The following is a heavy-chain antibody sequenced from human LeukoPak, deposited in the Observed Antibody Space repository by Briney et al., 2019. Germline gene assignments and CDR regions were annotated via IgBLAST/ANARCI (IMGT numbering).Heavy chain of an antibody. CDR3: ARITSIVVVITDAFDI. D-gene: IGHD3-22*01. J-gene: IGHJ3*02. CDR2: IYYSGST. V-gene: IGHV4-59*06. CDR1: GGSISSYY. Sequence: SETLSLTCTVSGGSISSYYWSWIRQHPGKGLEWIGYIYYSGSTYYNPSLKSRVTISVDTSKNQFSLKLSSVTAADTAVYYCARITSIVVVITDAFDIWGQGTMVTVSS.